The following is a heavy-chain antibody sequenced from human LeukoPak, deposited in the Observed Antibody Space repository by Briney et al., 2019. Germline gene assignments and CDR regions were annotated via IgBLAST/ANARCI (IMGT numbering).Heavy chain of an antibody. CDR2: IYPGDSDT. J-gene: IGHJ3*02. CDR3: ARRSSSGYYPNAFDI. V-gene: IGHV5-51*01. Sequence: GESLKISCKGSGYIFTSYWIGWVRQMPGKGLEWMGIIYPGDSDTRYSPSFQGQVTISVDKSISTAYVQWSGLKASDTAMYYCARRSSSGYYPNAFDIWGQGTMVTVSS. D-gene: IGHD3-22*01. CDR1: GYIFTSYW.